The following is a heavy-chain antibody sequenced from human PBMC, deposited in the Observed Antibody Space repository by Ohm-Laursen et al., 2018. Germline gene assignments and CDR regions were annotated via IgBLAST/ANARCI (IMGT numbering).Heavy chain of an antibody. CDR3: FSGPSWEI. V-gene: IGHV3-7*01. J-gene: IGHJ3*02. D-gene: IGHD1-26*01. Sequence: SLRLSCAASGFSFSGYAMSWVRQAPGKGLEWVANIKQDGSEKYYVDSVTGRFTISRDNAKNSLYLQMNSLRAEDTAVYYCFSGPSWEIWGQGTVVTVSS. CDR2: IKQDGSEK. CDR1: GFSFSGYA.